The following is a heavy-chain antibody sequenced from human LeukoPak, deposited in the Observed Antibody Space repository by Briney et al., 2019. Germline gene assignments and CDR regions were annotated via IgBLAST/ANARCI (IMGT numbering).Heavy chain of an antibody. D-gene: IGHD2-2*02. V-gene: IGHV3-33*01. CDR1: GFTFSSYG. CDR2: IWYDGSNK. J-gene: IGHJ3*02. Sequence: GGSLRLSCAASGFTFSSYGMHWVRQAPGKGLEWGAVIWYDGSNKYYADSVKGRFTISRDNSKNTLYLQMNTLRAEDTAVYYCARDRVLPAAINFDIWGQGTMVTVSS. CDR3: ARDRVLPAAINFDI.